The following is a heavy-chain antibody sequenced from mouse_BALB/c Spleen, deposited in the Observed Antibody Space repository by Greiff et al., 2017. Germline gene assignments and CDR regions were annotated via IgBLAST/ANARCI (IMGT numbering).Heavy chain of an antibody. J-gene: IGHJ4*01. CDR2: ISDGGSYT. V-gene: IGHV5-4*02. D-gene: IGHD5-5*01. CDR1: GFTFSDYF. CDR3: ARDPPTSYYAMDY. Sequence: GHLVESGGGLVKPGGSLKLSCAASGFTFSDYFMYWVRQTPEKRLEWVATISDGGSYTYYPDSVKGRFTISRDNAKNNLYLQMSSLKSEDTAMYYCARDPPTSYYAMDYWGQGTSVTVSS.